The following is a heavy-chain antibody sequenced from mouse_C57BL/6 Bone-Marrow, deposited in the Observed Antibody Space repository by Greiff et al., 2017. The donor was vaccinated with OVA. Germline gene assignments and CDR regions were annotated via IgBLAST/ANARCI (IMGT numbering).Heavy chain of an antibody. CDR3: ARDDYGLFAY. V-gene: IGHV3-6*01. Sequence: ESGPGLVKPSQSLSLTCSVTGYSITSGYYWNWIRQFPGNKLEWMGYISYDGSNNYNPSLKNRISITRDTSKNQFFLKLNSVTTEDTATYYCARDDYGLFAYWGQGTLVTVSA. D-gene: IGHD2-4*01. CDR2: ISYDGSN. J-gene: IGHJ3*01. CDR1: GYSITSGYY.